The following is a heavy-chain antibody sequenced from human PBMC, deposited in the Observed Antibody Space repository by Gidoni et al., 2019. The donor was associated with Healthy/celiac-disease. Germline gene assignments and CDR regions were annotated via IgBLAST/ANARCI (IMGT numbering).Heavy chain of an antibody. J-gene: IGHJ3*02. CDR2: ISSSSSYI. Sequence: EVQLVESGGGLVKPGGSLRLSCAASGFTFSSYRMNWVRQAPGKGLEWVSSISSSSSYIYYADSVKGRFTISRDNAKNSLYLQMNSLRAEDTAVYYCARGSYYYGSGSHDAFDIWGQGTMVTVSS. D-gene: IGHD3-10*01. V-gene: IGHV3-21*01. CDR3: ARGSYYYGSGSHDAFDI. CDR1: GFTFSSYR.